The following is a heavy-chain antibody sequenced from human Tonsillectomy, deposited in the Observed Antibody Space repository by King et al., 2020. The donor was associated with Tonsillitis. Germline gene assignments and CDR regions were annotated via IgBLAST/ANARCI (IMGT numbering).Heavy chain of an antibody. CDR1: GGSIGSGHFS. J-gene: IGHJ5*01. D-gene: IGHD4-17*01. Sequence: QLQESGPRQVRPSQNLSLTCSVSGGSIGSGHFSWAWVRQQPGKGLEWIGHIYYTGTTYYNPSLKNRLNISADKPKGQFTLKLTSVTAADTAVYYCARVSPSAYALSGFDSWGQGTLVTVSS. CDR3: ARVSPSAYALSGFDS. CDR2: IYYTGTT. V-gene: IGHV4-31*03.